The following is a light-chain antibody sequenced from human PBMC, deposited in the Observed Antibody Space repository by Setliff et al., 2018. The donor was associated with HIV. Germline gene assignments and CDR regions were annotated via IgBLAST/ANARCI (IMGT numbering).Light chain of an antibody. CDR1: SSNNGNNY. CDR2: DNN. J-gene: IGLJ1*01. CDR3: GTWDSSLSAGV. V-gene: IGLV1-51*01. Sequence: QSVLTQPPSVSAAPGQKVTISCPGRSSNNGNNYVSWYQQLPGTAPKLLIYDNNKRPSGIPDRFSGSKSGTSATLGITGLQTGDEADYYCGTWDSSLSAGVFGTGT.